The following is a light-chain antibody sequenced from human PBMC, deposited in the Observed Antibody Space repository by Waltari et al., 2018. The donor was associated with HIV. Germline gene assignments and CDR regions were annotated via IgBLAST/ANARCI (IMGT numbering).Light chain of an antibody. CDR2: HNN. CDR1: SSNIGSNT. V-gene: IGLV1-44*01. J-gene: IGLJ2*01. Sequence: QSVLTQPPSASGTPGQRVTISCSGSSSNIGSNTVNWYQHLPGTAPKLLIYHNNQRPSGVADRSSGSKSGTSASLAISGLQSEDEADYYCAAWDDSLNGQGVFGGGTKLTVL. CDR3: AAWDDSLNGQGV.